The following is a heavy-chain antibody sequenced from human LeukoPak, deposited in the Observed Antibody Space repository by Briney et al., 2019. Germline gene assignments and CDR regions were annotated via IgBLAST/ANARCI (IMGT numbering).Heavy chain of an antibody. CDR3: ATGYCSGGSCYDYMEV. J-gene: IGHJ6*03. V-gene: IGHV3-11*04. CDR2: ISSSGSII. Sequence: GGSLRLSCAASGFTFSSPSMSWVRQAPGKGLEWVSYISSSGSIIYYADSVKGRFTISRDNAKNSLYLQLNSLRAEDTAVYYCATGYCSGGSCYDYMEVWGKGTTVTVSS. D-gene: IGHD2-15*01. CDR1: GFTFSSPS.